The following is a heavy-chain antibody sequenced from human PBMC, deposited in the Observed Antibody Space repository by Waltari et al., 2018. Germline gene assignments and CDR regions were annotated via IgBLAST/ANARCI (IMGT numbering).Heavy chain of an antibody. CDR3: ARENWNLDY. V-gene: IGHV1-2*02. CDR2: INPTSGGT. Sequence: QVQLVQSGAEVKKPGASVKVSCKASGYTFTGDYMHWGRQAPGQGLEWRGEINPTSGGTNYAQKFQGRGTRTRDTSISTAYMELSRLRSDDTAVYYCARENWNLDYWGQGTLVTVSS. J-gene: IGHJ4*02. CDR1: GYTFTGDY. D-gene: IGHD1-1*01.